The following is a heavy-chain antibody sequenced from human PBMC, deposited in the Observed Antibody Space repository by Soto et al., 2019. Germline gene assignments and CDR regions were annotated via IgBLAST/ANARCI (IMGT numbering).Heavy chain of an antibody. CDR1: GYAFTAYY. V-gene: IGHV1-2*04. J-gene: IGHJ6*02. CDR2: INPNSGGT. Sequence: QVQLVQSGAEVKKPGASVKVSCKASGYAFTAYYMHWVRQAPGQGLVWMGWINPNSGGTNYAQKFRGWVTMTRDPSISTAYMELSRLRSDDTAVYYCARGGSPGAVIYAMDVWGQGTTVTVSS. CDR3: ARGGSPGAVIYAMDV. D-gene: IGHD1-26*01.